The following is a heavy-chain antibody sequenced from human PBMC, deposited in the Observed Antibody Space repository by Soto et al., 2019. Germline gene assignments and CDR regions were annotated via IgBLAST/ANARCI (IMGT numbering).Heavy chain of an antibody. CDR1: GYTFTSYD. Sequence: ASVKVSCKASGYTFTSYDINWVRQATGQGLEWKGWMNPNSGNTGYAQKFQGRVTMTRNTSISTAYMELSSLRSEDTAVYYCARGFSYYDILTGYYLSPPWFDPWGQGTLVTVSS. V-gene: IGHV1-8*01. D-gene: IGHD3-9*01. J-gene: IGHJ5*02. CDR2: MNPNSGNT. CDR3: ARGFSYYDILTGYYLSPPWFDP.